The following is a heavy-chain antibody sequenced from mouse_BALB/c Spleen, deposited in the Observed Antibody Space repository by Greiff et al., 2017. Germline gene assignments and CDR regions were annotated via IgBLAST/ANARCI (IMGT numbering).Heavy chain of an antibody. CDR2: INPNNGGT. CDR3: ARSALYYYGSSHWYFDV. V-gene: IGHV1-18*01. CDR1: GYTFTDYN. Sequence: VQLQQSGPELVKPGASVKIPCKASGYTFTDYNMDWVKQSHGKSLEWIGDINPNNGGTIYNQKFKGKATLTVDKSSSTAYMELRRLTSEDTAVYYCARSALYYYGSSHWYFDVWGEGTTVTVSS. D-gene: IGHD1-1*01. J-gene: IGHJ1*01.